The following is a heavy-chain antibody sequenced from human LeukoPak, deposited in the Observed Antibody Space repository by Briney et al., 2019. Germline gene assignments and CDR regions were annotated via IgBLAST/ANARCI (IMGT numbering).Heavy chain of an antibody. V-gene: IGHV3-23*01. CDR1: GFTFSSYA. D-gene: IGHD3-9*01. CDR2: ISGYGGTT. CDR3: AKVFDIRGDPSDY. J-gene: IGHJ4*02. Sequence: GGSPRLSCAASGFTFSSYAMSWVRQAPGKGLEWVSGISGYGGTTYHADSVEGRFTISRDNSKNTLYLQMNSLRAEDTAVYYCAKVFDIRGDPSDYWGQGTLVTVSS.